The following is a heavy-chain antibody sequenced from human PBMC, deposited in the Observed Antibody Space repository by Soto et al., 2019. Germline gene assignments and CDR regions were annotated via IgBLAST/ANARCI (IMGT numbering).Heavy chain of an antibody. D-gene: IGHD1-26*01. Sequence: QVQLVESGGGLVKPGRSLRLSCAASGFTFSSYAMHWVRQAPGKGLEWVAVIWYDGSNKYYADSVKGRFTISRDNSKNTLYLQMNSLRAEDTAVYYCARVEYSGSYGYWGQGTLVTVSS. CDR3: ARVEYSGSYGY. CDR1: GFTFSSYA. CDR2: IWYDGSNK. J-gene: IGHJ4*02. V-gene: IGHV3-30*19.